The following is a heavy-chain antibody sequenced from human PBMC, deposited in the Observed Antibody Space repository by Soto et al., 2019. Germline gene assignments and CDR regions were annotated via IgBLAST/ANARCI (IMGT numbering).Heavy chain of an antibody. CDR3: AKDNHPGYYGSGNYMDV. CDR2: ISWNSGSI. CDR1: GFTFDDYA. Sequence: GGSLRLSCAASGFTFDDYAMHWVRQAPGKGLEWVSGISWNSGSIGYADSVKGRFTISRDNAKNSLYLQMNSLRAEDTALYYCAKDNHPGYYGSGNYMDVWGKGTTVTVSS. J-gene: IGHJ6*03. D-gene: IGHD3-10*01. V-gene: IGHV3-9*01.